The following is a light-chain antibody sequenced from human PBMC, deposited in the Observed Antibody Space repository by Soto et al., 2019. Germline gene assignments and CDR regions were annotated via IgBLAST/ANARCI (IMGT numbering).Light chain of an antibody. CDR1: ESLLYSNGYNY. CDR2: LGS. J-gene: IGKJ1*01. Sequence: DIMMTQSPLSLPVSPGEPASISCRSSESLLYSNGYNYLDWYLQKPGQSPQLLIYLGSNRASGVPDRFSGSGSGTDFTLKISRMEAEDVGVYYCMQALQTPPTFGQGTKVEI. V-gene: IGKV2-28*01. CDR3: MQALQTPPT.